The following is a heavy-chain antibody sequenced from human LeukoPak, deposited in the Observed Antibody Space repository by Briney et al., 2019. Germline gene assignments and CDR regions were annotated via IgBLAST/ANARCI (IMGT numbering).Heavy chain of an antibody. D-gene: IGHD3-9*01. V-gene: IGHV3-49*04. J-gene: IGHJ4*02. Sequence: PGGSLRLSCTASGFTFGDYAMSWVRQAPGKGLEWVGFIRSKAYGGTTEYAASVKGRFTISRDDSKSIAYLQMNSLETEDTAVYYCTRDPGYDILTGYYRPFDYWGQGTLVTVSS. CDR3: TRDPGYDILTGYYRPFDY. CDR1: GFTFGDYA. CDR2: IRSKAYGGTT.